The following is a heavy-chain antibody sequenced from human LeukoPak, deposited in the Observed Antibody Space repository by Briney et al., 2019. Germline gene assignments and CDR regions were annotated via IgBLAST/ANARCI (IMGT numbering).Heavy chain of an antibody. J-gene: IGHJ4*02. V-gene: IGHV3-21*01. D-gene: IGHD4-17*01. CDR3: ARGYGDYFYYLDY. CDR2: ISSGSTYI. Sequence: PGGSLRLSCTASGFTFSGYWMNWVRQAPGKGLEWVSSISSGSTYIYYADSVKGRFTISRDNAENSLHLQMHSLRAEDTAVYYCARGYGDYFYYLDYWGQGTLVTVSS. CDR1: GFTFSGYW.